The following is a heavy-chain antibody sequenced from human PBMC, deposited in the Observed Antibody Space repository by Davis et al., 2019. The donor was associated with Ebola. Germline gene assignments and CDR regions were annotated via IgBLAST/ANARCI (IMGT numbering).Heavy chain of an antibody. J-gene: IGHJ5*02. V-gene: IGHV1-8*01. CDR2: MNPNSGNT. CDR3: AGGVVGFTSGWHVGGVWFDP. Sequence: ASVKVSCKASGSIFTSSDINWVRQAFGQGLEWMGWMNPNSGNTGYAQKFQGRVTMTRNTSISTAYMELSSLRSEDTAGYYCAGGVVGFTSGWHVGGVWFDPWGQGTLVTVSA. CDR1: GSIFTSSD. D-gene: IGHD6-19*01.